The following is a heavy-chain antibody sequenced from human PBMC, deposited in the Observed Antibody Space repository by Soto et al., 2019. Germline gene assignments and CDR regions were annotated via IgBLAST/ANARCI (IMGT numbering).Heavy chain of an antibody. V-gene: IGHV1-8*01. CDR3: ASIAVADYYYYGMDV. D-gene: IGHD6-19*01. CDR2: MNPNSGNT. J-gene: IGHJ6*02. CDR1: GYTFTSYD. Sequence: GASVKVSCKASGYTFTSYDINWVRQATGQGLELMGWMNPNSGNTGYAQKFQGRVTMTRNTSISTAYMELSSLRSEDTAVYYCASIAVADYYYYGMDVWGQGTTVTVSS.